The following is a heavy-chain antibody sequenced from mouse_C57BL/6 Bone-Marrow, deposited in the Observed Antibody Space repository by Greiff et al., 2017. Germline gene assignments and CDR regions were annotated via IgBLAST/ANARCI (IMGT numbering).Heavy chain of an antibody. V-gene: IGHV3-6*01. CDR2: ISYDGSN. CDR1: GYSITSGYY. CDR3: ARDRGSGGCAY. D-gene: IGHD3-2*02. Sequence: EVQLQESGPGLVKPSQSLSLTCSVTGYSITSGYYWNWIRQFPGNKLEWMGYISYDGSNNYNPSLKNRISITRDTYKNQFFLKLNSVTTEDTATYYCARDRGSGGCAYWGQGTLVTVSA. J-gene: IGHJ3*01.